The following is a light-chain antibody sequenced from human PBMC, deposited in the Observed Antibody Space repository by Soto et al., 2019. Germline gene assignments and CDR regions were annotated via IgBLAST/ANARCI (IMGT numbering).Light chain of an antibody. Sequence: QSVLTQPPSESGTPGQRVTISCSGSSSNIGGNTVNWYQQLPGTAPKLLINTNNQRPSGVPDRFSGSKSGTSASLAISGLQSEDEADYYCAAWDDSLKGAVFGGGTQLTVL. CDR2: TNN. CDR1: SSNIGGNT. V-gene: IGLV1-44*01. CDR3: AAWDDSLKGAV. J-gene: IGLJ7*01.